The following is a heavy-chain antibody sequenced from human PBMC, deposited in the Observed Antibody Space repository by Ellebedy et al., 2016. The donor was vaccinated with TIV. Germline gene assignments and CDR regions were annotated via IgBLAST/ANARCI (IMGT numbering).Heavy chain of an antibody. CDR3: ARHTDYALDY. J-gene: IGHJ4*02. Sequence: GESLKISCAASGFTFSGYGMHWVRQAPGKGLEWVAVIWYDGSNKYYADSVKGRFTISRDNSKNTLYLQMNSLRAEDTAVYYCARHTDYALDYWGQGALVTVSS. V-gene: IGHV3-33*01. CDR2: IWYDGSNK. CDR1: GFTFSGYG. D-gene: IGHD4-17*01.